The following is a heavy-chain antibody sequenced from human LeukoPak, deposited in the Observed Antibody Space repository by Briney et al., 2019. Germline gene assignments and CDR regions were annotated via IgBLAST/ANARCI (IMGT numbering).Heavy chain of an antibody. CDR3: ARLPDYYDSSPFDY. V-gene: IGHV4-39*01. D-gene: IGHD3-22*01. CDR2: IYYSGST. Sequence: SETLSLTCAVSGGSISSNSYYWGWIRQPPGKGLEWIGSIYYSGSTYYNPSLKSRVTISVDTSKNQFSLKLSSVTAADTAVYYCARLPDYYDSSPFDYWGQGTLVTVSS. CDR1: GGSISSNSYY. J-gene: IGHJ4*02.